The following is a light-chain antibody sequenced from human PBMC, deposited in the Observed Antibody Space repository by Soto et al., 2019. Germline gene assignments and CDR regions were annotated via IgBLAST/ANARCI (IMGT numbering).Light chain of an antibody. Sequence: SVLTQPPSVSGGPGQRVTISCTGSSSNIGTGYDVHWYQQLPGTAPKLLIYDNTNRPSGVPDRFSGSKSGTSASLAITGLQADDEADYHCQSYDTRLSGYVFGTGTKV. CDR2: DNT. CDR3: QSYDTRLSGYV. V-gene: IGLV1-40*01. J-gene: IGLJ1*01. CDR1: SSNIGTGYD.